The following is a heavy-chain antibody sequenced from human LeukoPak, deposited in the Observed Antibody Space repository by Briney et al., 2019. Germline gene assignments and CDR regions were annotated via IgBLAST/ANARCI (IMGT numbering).Heavy chain of an antibody. J-gene: IGHJ4*02. Sequence: GGSLRLSCAASGFTVSSNYMSWVRQAPGKGLEWVSVIYSGGSTYYADSVKGRFTISRDNSKNTLYLQMNSLRAEDTAVYYCARDLTMTVVAIGYWGQGTLVTVSS. V-gene: IGHV3-53*01. CDR1: GFTVSSNY. CDR2: IYSGGST. D-gene: IGHD3-22*01. CDR3: ARDLTMTVVAIGY.